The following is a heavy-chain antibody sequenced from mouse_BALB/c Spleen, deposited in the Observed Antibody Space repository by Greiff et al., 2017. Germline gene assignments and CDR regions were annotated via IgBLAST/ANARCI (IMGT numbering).Heavy chain of an antibody. CDR3: ARLDYDGGYYYAMDY. Sequence: EVQLQQSGPELVKPGASVKISCKASGYTFTDYNMHWVKQSHGKSLEWIGYIYPYNGGTGYNQKFKSKATLTVDNSSSTAYMELRSLTSEDSAVYYCARLDYDGGYYYAMDYWGQGTSVTVSS. V-gene: IGHV1S29*02. J-gene: IGHJ4*01. D-gene: IGHD2-4*01. CDR1: GYTFTDYN. CDR2: IYPYNGGT.